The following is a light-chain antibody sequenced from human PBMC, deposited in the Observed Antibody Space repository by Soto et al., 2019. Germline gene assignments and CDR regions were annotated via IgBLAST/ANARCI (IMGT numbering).Light chain of an antibody. CDR1: SSNIGAGYD. V-gene: IGLV1-40*01. J-gene: IGLJ3*02. CDR3: QSYDSSLSAL. CDR2: GNS. Sequence: QSALTQPPSVSGAPGQRVTISCTGSSSNIGAGYDVHWYQQLPGTAPKLLIYGNSNRPSGVPDRFSGSKSGTSASLAITGLQAEGEADYYCQSYDSSLSALFGGGTKVTVL.